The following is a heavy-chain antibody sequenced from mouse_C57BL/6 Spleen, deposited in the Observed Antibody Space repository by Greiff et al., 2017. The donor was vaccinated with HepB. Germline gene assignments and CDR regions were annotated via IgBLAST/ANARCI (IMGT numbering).Heavy chain of an antibody. Sequence: VQLQQPGAELVKPGASVKLSCKASGYTFTSYWMQWVKQRPGQGLEWIGEIDPSDSYTNYNQKFKGKATLTVDTSSSTAYMQLSSLTSEDSAVYYCANGPDSNSFAYWGQGTLVTVSA. CDR1: GYTFTSYW. CDR3: ANGPDSNSFAY. D-gene: IGHD2-5*01. V-gene: IGHV1-50*01. J-gene: IGHJ3*01. CDR2: IDPSDSYT.